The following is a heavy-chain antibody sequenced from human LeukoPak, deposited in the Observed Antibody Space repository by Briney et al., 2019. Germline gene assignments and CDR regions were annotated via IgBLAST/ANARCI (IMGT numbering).Heavy chain of an antibody. CDR3: AREMAYYYDSTGYYYMDV. V-gene: IGHV1-18*01. CDR2: ISAYNGNT. D-gene: IGHD3-22*01. Sequence: GASVKVSCKASGYTFTSYGISWVRQAPGQGLEWMGWISAYNGNTNYAQKLQGRVTMTTDTSTSTAYMELRSLRSDDTAVYYCAREMAYYYDSTGYYYMDVWGKGTTVTVSS. CDR1: GYTFTSYG. J-gene: IGHJ6*03.